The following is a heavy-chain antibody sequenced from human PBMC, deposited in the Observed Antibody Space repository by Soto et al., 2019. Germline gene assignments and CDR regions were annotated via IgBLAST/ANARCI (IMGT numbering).Heavy chain of an antibody. CDR3: ARHVGFYWYFDL. Sequence: EVPLVESGGGLVQPGGSLRLSCAASGFTVSSSYMGWVRQAPGKGLEWVSSIYSGGNTYYADSVRGRFTISTDNSKDTLYLHMNSLRVDDTAMYCCARHVGFYWYFDLWGRGTLVTVSS. V-gene: IGHV3-66*04. J-gene: IGHJ2*01. CDR2: IYSGGNT. D-gene: IGHD1-26*01. CDR1: GFTVSSSY.